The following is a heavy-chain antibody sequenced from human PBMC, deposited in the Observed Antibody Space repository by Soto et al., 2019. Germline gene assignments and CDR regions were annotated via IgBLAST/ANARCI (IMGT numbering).Heavy chain of an antibody. CDR3: ASDDCVSTSCYIDY. Sequence: QVQLVQSGAEVKNPGASVKVSCKASGYTFTSYGISWVRQAPGQGLEWMGWISAYNGNTIYAQKLQGRVTMTTNTSASIVYMYLRNLRSDNTAVYYCASDDCVSTSCYIDYWGQGTLVTVAS. V-gene: IGHV1-18*01. D-gene: IGHD2-2*02. CDR2: ISAYNGNT. J-gene: IGHJ4*02. CDR1: GYTFTSYG.